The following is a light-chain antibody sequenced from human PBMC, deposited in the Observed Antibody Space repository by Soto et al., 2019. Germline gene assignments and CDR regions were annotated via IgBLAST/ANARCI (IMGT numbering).Light chain of an antibody. V-gene: IGKV3-20*01. J-gene: IGKJ1*01. CDR1: QSVSSSY. CDR3: QQYGNSPWT. CDR2: GAS. Sequence: EIVLTQSPGTLSLSPGERATLSCRASQSVSSSYLAWYQQNPGQAPRLLIYGASNRATGIPDRFSGSGSGTGFTLTINRLEPEDFAVYYCQQYGNSPWTFGQGTKVEIK.